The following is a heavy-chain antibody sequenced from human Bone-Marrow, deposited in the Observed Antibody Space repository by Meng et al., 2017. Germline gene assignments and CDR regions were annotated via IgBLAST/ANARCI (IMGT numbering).Heavy chain of an antibody. CDR2: INHSGST. J-gene: IGHJ3*02. CDR1: GGSFSGYY. D-gene: IGHD3-16*01. Sequence: SETLSLTCAVYGGSFSGYYWSWIRQPPGKGLEWIGEINHSGSTNYNPSLKSRVTISVDTSKNQFSLKLSSVTAADTAVYYCARGGGAFDIWGQGTMVTVSS. CDR3: ARGGGAFDI. V-gene: IGHV4-34*01.